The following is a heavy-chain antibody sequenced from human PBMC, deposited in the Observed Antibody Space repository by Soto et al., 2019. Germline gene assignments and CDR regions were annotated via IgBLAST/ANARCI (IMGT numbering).Heavy chain of an antibody. Sequence: QVQLVQSGAEVKKPGSSVKVSCKASGGTFSNYAISWVRQAPGQGLEWMGGIIPSSVTAKYAQKCQGRVTITAGESTSTAYMELSSLRSEDTAVYYCARSQGSSTSLEIYYYYYYGMDVWGQGTTVTVSS. D-gene: IGHD2-2*01. J-gene: IGHJ6*02. CDR2: IIPSSVTA. CDR1: GGTFSNYA. V-gene: IGHV1-69*01. CDR3: ARSQGSSTSLEIYYYYYYGMDV.